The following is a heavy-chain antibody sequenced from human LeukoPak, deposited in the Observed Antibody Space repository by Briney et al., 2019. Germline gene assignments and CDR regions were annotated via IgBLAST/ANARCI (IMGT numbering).Heavy chain of an antibody. V-gene: IGHV4-59*01. CDR2: IHSSGST. J-gene: IGHJ4*02. CDR1: GGSISDFY. D-gene: IGHD3-22*01. Sequence: SETLSLTCTVSGGSISDFYWSWIRQSTGKGLEWLGYIHSSGSTHYNPSLKSRVTISLDTSKKQFSLKLSSVTAADTALYYCARDVYDSSGYYLLGDNWGQGTLVTVSS. CDR3: ARDVYDSSGYYLLGDN.